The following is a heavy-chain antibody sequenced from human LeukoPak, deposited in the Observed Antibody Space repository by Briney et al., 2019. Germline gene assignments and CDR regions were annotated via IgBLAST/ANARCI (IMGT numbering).Heavy chain of an antibody. V-gene: IGHV3-74*03. Sequence: GGSLRLSCAASGFTFTTYWMHWIRQVPGKGLVWVARINTDGRVTTYADSVKGRFTVSRDNAENTLYLQMNDLRPEDTAVYYCIRETHVGLHLEYWGQGTLATVAS. CDR3: IRETHVGLHLEY. J-gene: IGHJ4*02. CDR2: INTDGRVT. D-gene: IGHD3-10*02. CDR1: GFTFTTYW.